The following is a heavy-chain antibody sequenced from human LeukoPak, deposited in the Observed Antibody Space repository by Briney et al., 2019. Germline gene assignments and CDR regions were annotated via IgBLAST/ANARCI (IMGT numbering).Heavy chain of an antibody. V-gene: IGHV4-30-2*01. Sequence: SQTLSLTCAVSGGSISSGGYSWSWIRQPPGKGLEWIGYIYHSGSTYYNPSLKSRVTISVDTSKNQFSLKLSSVTVADTAVYYCAAAGGATDYWGQGTLVTVSS. CDR1: GGSISSGGYS. J-gene: IGHJ4*02. D-gene: IGHD1-26*01. CDR3: AAAGGATDY. CDR2: IYHSGST.